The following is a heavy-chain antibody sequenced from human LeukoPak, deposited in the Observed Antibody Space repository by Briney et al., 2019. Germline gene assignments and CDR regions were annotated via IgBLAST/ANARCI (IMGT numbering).Heavy chain of an antibody. CDR1: GYTFTSYG. D-gene: IGHD2-15*01. J-gene: IGHJ6*03. V-gene: IGHV1-69*06. CDR2: IIPIFGTA. CDR3: ARGPYSYYYYYYMDV. Sequence: ASVKVSCKASGYTFTSYGISWVRQAPGQGLEWMGGIIPIFGTANYAQKFQGRVTITADKSTSTAYMELSSLRSEDTAVYYCARGPYSYYYYYYMDVWGKGTTVTVSS.